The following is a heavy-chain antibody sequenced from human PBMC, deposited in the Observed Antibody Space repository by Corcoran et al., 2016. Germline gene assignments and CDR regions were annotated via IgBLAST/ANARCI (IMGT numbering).Heavy chain of an antibody. J-gene: IGHJ4*02. CDR2: IYHSGSP. Sequence: QVQLQESGPGLVKPSETRSLPCTVSGYSIRSGYYWGWIRQPPGKGLEWIGSIYHSGSPYFNPSLQSRVTIAVDTSKNQFSLKLRSVTAADTAVYYCAGGSSGYGYVSDYWGQGSVVTVS. V-gene: IGHV4-38-2*02. CDR1: GYSIRSGYY. CDR3: AGGSSGYGYVSDY. D-gene: IGHD3-10*02.